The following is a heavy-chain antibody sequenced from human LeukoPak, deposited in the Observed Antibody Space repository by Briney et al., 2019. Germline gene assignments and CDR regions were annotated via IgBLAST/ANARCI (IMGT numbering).Heavy chain of an antibody. J-gene: IGHJ4*02. D-gene: IGHD6-13*01. CDR3: TRDSRSGYSSRGGDY. CDR2: IRSKAYGGTT. CDR1: GFTFSSYA. V-gene: IGHV3-49*04. Sequence: GGSLRLSCAASGFTFSSYAMSWVRQAPGKGLEWVGFIRSKAYGGTTEYAASVKGRFTISRDDSKSIAYLQMNSLKTEDTGVYYCTRDSRSGYSSRGGDYWGQGILVTVSS.